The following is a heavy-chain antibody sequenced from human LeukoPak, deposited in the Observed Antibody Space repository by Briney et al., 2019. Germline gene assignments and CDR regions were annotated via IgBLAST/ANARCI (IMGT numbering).Heavy chain of an antibody. CDR2: INPSGGST. D-gene: IGHD3-10*01. J-gene: IGHJ5*02. Sequence: VASVKVSCKASGYTFTSYYMHWVRQAPGQGLEWMGIINPSGGSTSYAQKFQGRVTMTRDTSTSTVYMELSSLRSDDTAVYYCARGTLITMVRGVKFDPWGQGTLVTVSS. CDR3: ARGTLITMVRGVKFDP. V-gene: IGHV1-46*01. CDR1: GYTFTSYY.